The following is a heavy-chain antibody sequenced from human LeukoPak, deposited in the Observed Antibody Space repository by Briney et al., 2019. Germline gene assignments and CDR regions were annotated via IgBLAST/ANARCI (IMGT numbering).Heavy chain of an antibody. CDR2: IIGRGDRT. D-gene: IGHD3-16*01. Sequence: GGSLRLSCAASGFTFSNYVMNWVRQAPGKGLEWVSHIIGRGDRTYYADSVKGRFTISRDNSKNTLFLQMNSLGAEDTAVYYCAKGFSYAYDYWSQGTLVTVSS. J-gene: IGHJ4*02. V-gene: IGHV3-23*01. CDR3: AKGFSYAYDY. CDR1: GFTFSNYV.